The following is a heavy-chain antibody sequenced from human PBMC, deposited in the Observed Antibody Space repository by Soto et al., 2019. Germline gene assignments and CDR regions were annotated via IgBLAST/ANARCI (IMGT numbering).Heavy chain of an antibody. J-gene: IGHJ4*02. CDR2: IYSGGST. Sequence: GGSLRLSCAASGFTVSSNYMSWVRQAPGKGLEWVSVIYSGGSTYYADSVKGRFTISRDNSKNTLYLQMNSLRAEDTAVYYCARVHTAMVTSYFDYWGQGNLVTVSS. D-gene: IGHD5-18*01. V-gene: IGHV3-53*01. CDR1: GFTVSSNY. CDR3: ARVHTAMVTSYFDY.